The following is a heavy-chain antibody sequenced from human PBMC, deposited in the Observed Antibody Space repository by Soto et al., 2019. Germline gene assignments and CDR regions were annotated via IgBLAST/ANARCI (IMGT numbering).Heavy chain of an antibody. CDR1: GFTFSNAW. J-gene: IGHJ6*02. D-gene: IGHD3-10*01. V-gene: IGHV3-15*01. Sequence: PGGSLRLSCAASGFTFSNAWMSWVRQAPGKGLEWVGRIKSKTDGGTTDYAAPVKGRFTISRDDSKNTLYLQMNSLKTEDTAVYYGHTDVRHYERAGTHYFFSDMDAWGQGTRVTVS. CDR3: HTDVRHYERAGTHYFFSDMDA. CDR2: IKSKTDGGTT.